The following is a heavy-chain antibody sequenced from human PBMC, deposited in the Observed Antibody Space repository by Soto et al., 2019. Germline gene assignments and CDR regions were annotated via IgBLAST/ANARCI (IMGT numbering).Heavy chain of an antibody. CDR2: ISTYNGDT. Sequence: QVQLVQSGAEVRKPGASVKVSCKASGYTFTSSGISWLRQAPGQGLEWMGWISTYNGDTNDAPKFQDRVTMTMDRSTSTAYMELRSLRSDDAAVYYCARAGAAPYYYYGMDVWGQGTRVTVSS. V-gene: IGHV1-18*01. CDR3: ARAGAAPYYYYGMDV. D-gene: IGHD2-15*01. J-gene: IGHJ6*02. CDR1: GYTFTSSG.